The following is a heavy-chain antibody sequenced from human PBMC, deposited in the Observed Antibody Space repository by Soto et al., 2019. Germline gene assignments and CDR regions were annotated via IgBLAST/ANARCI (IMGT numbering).Heavy chain of an antibody. V-gene: IGHV1-69*01. CDR1: GGTFSSYA. CDR2: VIPIFGTA. CDR3: ARDVGYCSGGSCYDY. J-gene: IGHJ4*02. D-gene: IGHD2-15*01. Sequence: QVQLVQSGAEVKKPGSSVKVSCKASGGTFSSYAISWVRQAPGQGLEWMGVVIPIFGTANYAQKFQGRVTITADESTSTAYMELSSLRSVDTAVYYCARDVGYCSGGSCYDYWGQGTLVTVSS.